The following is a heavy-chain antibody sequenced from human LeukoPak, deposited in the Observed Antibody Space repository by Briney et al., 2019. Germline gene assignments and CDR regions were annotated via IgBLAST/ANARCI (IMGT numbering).Heavy chain of an antibody. CDR2: ISGDGRGT. CDR1: GFIFTDYW. J-gene: IGHJ4*02. D-gene: IGHD6-13*01. Sequence: SGGSMRLSCAASGFIFTDYWMHWVRQGPGKELVWVAHISGDGRGTTYADSVKGRFTISRDNAKSTAFLQMKSLRAEDTGIYYCARFYVSEEHNPAWYEAHWGQGILVTVSS. V-gene: IGHV3-74*01. CDR3: ARFYVSEEHNPAWYEAH.